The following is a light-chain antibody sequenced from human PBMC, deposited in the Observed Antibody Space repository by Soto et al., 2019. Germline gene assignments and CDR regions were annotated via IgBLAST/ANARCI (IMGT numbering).Light chain of an antibody. V-gene: IGKV1-9*01. J-gene: IGKJ1*01. CDR1: QGISSY. Sequence: DIQLTQSPSFLSASVGDRVTITCRASQGISSYLAWYQQKPGKAPKLLIYAASTLQSGVPSRFSGSGSGTEFTLTISSLQPDDFATYYCQQLNSYPRTFSQGTKVEIK. CDR2: AAS. CDR3: QQLNSYPRT.